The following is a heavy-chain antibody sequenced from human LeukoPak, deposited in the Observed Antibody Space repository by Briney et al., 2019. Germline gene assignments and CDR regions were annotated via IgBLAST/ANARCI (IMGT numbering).Heavy chain of an antibody. CDR1: GFIFGTYG. Sequence: PGGSLRLSCAASGFIFGTYGMHWVRQAPGKGLEWVSVLYSDGNTKYADSVQGRFTISRDNSKNTLYLEMNSLSPDDTAVYYCARGVEPLAANTLAYWGQGTLVTVSS. D-gene: IGHD1-14*01. V-gene: IGHV3-NL1*01. CDR2: LYSDGNT. CDR3: ARGVEPLAANTLAY. J-gene: IGHJ4*02.